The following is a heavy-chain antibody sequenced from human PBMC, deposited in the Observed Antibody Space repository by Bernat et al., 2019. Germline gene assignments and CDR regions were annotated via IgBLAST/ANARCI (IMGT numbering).Heavy chain of an antibody. CDR3: AKDALQENSGSYYSRFDY. J-gene: IGHJ4*02. V-gene: IGHV4-31*03. Sequence: QVQLQESGPGLVKPSQTLSLTCTVSGGSISSGGYYWSLIRQHPGKGLEWIGHINYSGNTYYNPSLKSRVAISLDTSKNQFSLKLSSVTAADTAVYYCAKDALQENSGSYYSRFDYWGQGTLVTVSS. D-gene: IGHD1-26*01. CDR2: INYSGNT. CDR1: GGSISSGGYY.